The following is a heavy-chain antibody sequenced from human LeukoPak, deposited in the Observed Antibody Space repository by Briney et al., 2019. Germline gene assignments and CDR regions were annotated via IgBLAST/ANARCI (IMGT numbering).Heavy chain of an antibody. CDR2: INSDGSST. CDR1: GSTFGSYW. D-gene: IGHD1-7*01. CDR3: AREGLNWNYDYPDY. Sequence: EGSLRLSXAASGSTFGSYWMHWVRQTPGKGLVWLSRINSDGSSTSYADSVKGRFTISRDNAKNTLYLQMNSLRAEDTAVYYCAREGLNWNYDYPDYWGQGTLVTVSS. J-gene: IGHJ4*02. V-gene: IGHV3-74*01.